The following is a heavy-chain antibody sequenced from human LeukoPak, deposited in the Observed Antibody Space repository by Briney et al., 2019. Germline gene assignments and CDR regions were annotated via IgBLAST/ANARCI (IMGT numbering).Heavy chain of an antibody. CDR3: ARGGDHYYDSSGYYRSFDY. J-gene: IGHJ4*02. D-gene: IGHD3-22*01. CDR1: GYTFTSYG. V-gene: IGHV1-18*01. Sequence: ASVKVSCKASGYTFTSYGISWVRQAPGQGLEWMGWISAYNDNTHYAQKLQGRVTMTTDTSTSTAYMELRSLRSDDTAVYYCARGGDHYYDSSGYYRSFDYWGQGTLVTASS. CDR2: ISAYNDNT.